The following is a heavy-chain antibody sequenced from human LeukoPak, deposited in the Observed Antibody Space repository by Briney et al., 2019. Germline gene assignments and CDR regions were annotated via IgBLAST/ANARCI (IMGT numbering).Heavy chain of an antibody. CDR2: IYPGYSDT. J-gene: IGHJ5*02. CDR3: ARHDCSSTSWYAGGYNWFAP. V-gene: IGHV5-51*01. CDR1: GYSFTSYW. Sequence: GEPLKISRRGSGYSFTSYWIGWVRQMPGKGLEWMGIIYPGYSDTRYSPSFQAQVTIPPDKSIGNAYLQWSSLKASDTAMYYCARHDCSSTSWYAGGYNWFAPWGQGTLVTVSS. D-gene: IGHD2-2*01.